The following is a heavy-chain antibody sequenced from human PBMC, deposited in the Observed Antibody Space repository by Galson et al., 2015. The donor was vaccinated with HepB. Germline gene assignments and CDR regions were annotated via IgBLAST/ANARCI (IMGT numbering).Heavy chain of an antibody. V-gene: IGHV4-4*07. J-gene: IGHJ4*02. Sequence: ETLSLTCNVSGGSISGYSWSWIRQPAGKGLESIGHIYASGRTNHNPSLKSRVTMSLDTSKNQFSLRLTSVTAADTAVYYCARGLQWLVTRGDYFDYWGQGTLVTVSS. CDR2: IYASGRT. D-gene: IGHD6-19*01. CDR1: GGSISGYS. CDR3: ARGLQWLVTRGDYFDY.